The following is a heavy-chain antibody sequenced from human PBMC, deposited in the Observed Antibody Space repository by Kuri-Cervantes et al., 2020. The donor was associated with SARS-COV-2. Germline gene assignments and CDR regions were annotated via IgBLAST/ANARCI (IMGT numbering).Heavy chain of an antibody. V-gene: IGHV3-49*04. D-gene: IGHD3-3*01. CDR2: IRSKAYGGTT. Sequence: GESLKISCTASGFTFGDYAMSWVRQAPGKGLEWVGFIRSKAYGGTTEYAASVKGRFTISRDDSKSIAYLQMNSLKTEDTAVYYCTTNDFWSGYYFDYWGRGTLVTVSS. J-gene: IGHJ4*02. CDR1: GFTFGDYA. CDR3: TTNDFWSGYYFDY.